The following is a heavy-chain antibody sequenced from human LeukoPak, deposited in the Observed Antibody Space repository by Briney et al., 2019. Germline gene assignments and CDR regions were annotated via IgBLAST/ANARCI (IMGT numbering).Heavy chain of an antibody. CDR1: GFTFSSYW. D-gene: IGHD6-25*01. Sequence: PGGSLRLSCAASGFTFSSYWMSWVRQAPGKGLEWVANIKQDGSEKYYVDSVKGRFTISRDNAKNSLFLQMNSRRAEDTAVYFCAISATARGGFDFWGQGTLVTVSS. CDR2: IKQDGSEK. J-gene: IGHJ4*02. V-gene: IGHV3-7*01. CDR3: AISATARGGFDF.